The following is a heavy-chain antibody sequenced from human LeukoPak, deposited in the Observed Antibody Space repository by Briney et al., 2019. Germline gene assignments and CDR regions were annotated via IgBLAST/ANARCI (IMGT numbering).Heavy chain of an antibody. Sequence: SQTLSLTCTVSGGSISSGGYNWIRIRQPPGKGLEWTAYIYHSGSSYYKSSLKSRVTISVDRPKNQFSLKLSSVTAADTAVYYCARGDPKAGYYSDYWGQGTLVTVSS. D-gene: IGHD1-14*01. V-gene: IGHV4-30-2*01. CDR2: IYHSGSS. J-gene: IGHJ4*02. CDR3: ARGDPKAGYYSDY. CDR1: GGSISSGGYN.